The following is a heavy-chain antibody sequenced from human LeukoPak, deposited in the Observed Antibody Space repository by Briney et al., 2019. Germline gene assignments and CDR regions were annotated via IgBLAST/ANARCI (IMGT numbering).Heavy chain of an antibody. CDR3: ARDARFRVYLARTDKLGIAAAGTGYYYGMDV. CDR1: GFTFSSYS. V-gene: IGHV3-21*01. Sequence: GGSLRLSCAASGFTFSSYSMNWVRQAPGKGLEWVSSISSSSSYIYYADSVKGRFTISRDNAKNSLYLQMNSLRDEDTAVYYCARDARFRVYLARTDKLGIAAAGTGYYYGMDVWGQGTTVTVSS. D-gene: IGHD6-13*01. CDR2: ISSSSSYI. J-gene: IGHJ6*02.